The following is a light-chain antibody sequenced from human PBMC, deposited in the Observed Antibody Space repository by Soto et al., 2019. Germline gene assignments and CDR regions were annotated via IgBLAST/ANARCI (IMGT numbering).Light chain of an antibody. CDR2: DTF. CDR1: QSFGTS. V-gene: IGKV3-11*01. CDR3: QQGGS. Sequence: EIVLTQFPATLSLSPGEEATLACRASQSFGTSLAWYQQRPAQAPRLLSYDTFKVAAGVPARFSGSGSGADFTLTISGLEPEDFAVYYCQQGGSFGGGTQVEIK. J-gene: IGKJ4*01.